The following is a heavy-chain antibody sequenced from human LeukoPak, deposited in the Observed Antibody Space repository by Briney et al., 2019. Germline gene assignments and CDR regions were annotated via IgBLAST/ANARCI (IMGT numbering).Heavy chain of an antibody. CDR1: GGSFSGYY. D-gene: IGHD4-17*01. J-gene: IGHJ5*02. Sequence: PSETLSLTCAVYGGSFSGYYWSWIRQPPGKGLKWIGEINHSGSTNYNPSLKSRVTISVDTSKNQFSLKLSSVTAADTAVYYCASWPTGDYPNWFDPWGQGTLVTVSS. V-gene: IGHV4-34*01. CDR3: ASWPTGDYPNWFDP. CDR2: INHSGST.